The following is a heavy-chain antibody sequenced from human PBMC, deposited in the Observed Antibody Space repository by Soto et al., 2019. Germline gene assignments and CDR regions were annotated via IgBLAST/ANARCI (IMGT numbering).Heavy chain of an antibody. Sequence: EVQLLESGGDLVHPGGSLRLSCAASGFTFNNYAMNWVRQAPGKGLEWVSAISGVDGYSSYTDSVKGRFTISRDDTDNTLYLQMNSLRVEDTAVYFCARDRSYSNYYYYYALDVWGQGTTVTVSS. CDR3: ARDRSYSNYYYYYALDV. CDR1: GFTFNNYA. J-gene: IGHJ6*02. CDR2: ISGVDGYS. V-gene: IGHV3-23*01. D-gene: IGHD4-4*01.